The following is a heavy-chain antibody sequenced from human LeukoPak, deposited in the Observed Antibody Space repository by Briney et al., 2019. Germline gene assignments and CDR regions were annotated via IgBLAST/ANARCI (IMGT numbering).Heavy chain of an antibody. D-gene: IGHD3-16*02. V-gene: IGHV1-8*01. CDR2: MNPNSGNT. J-gene: IGHJ3*02. CDR3: ARVPREIASI. CDR1: GYTFTSYD. Sequence: GASVRVSCKASGYTFTSYDINWVRQATGQGLEWMGYMNPNSGNTGYAQKFQGRVTMTRNTSISTAYMELSSLRSEDTAVYYRARVPREIASIWGQGTMVTVSS.